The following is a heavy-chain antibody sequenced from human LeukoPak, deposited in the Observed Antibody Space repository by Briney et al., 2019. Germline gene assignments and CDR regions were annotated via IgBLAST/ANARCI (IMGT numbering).Heavy chain of an antibody. J-gene: IGHJ3*02. Sequence: SETLSLTCTVSGGSISSYYWSWIRQSPGKGLEWIGYIYYSGSTNYNPSLKSRVTISVDTSKNQFSLKPSSVTAADTAVYYCASDSSGYYRNDAFDIWGQGTMVTVSS. CDR1: GGSISSYY. CDR3: ASDSSGYYRNDAFDI. V-gene: IGHV4-59*01. D-gene: IGHD3-22*01. CDR2: IYYSGST.